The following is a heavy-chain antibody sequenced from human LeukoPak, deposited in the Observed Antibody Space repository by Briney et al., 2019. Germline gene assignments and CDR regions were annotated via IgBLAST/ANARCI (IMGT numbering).Heavy chain of an antibody. Sequence: PGGSLRLSCAGSGFTVSENYMSWVRQAPGKGLGWVSIIYSGGTTSYADSVRGRFTISRDDSKDTLFLQMDSLRADDTALYYCARATTVTSIFDFWGQGTLVTVCS. CDR1: GFTVSENY. J-gene: IGHJ4*02. D-gene: IGHD4-11*01. CDR3: ARATTVTSIFDF. CDR2: IYSGGTT. V-gene: IGHV3-66*01.